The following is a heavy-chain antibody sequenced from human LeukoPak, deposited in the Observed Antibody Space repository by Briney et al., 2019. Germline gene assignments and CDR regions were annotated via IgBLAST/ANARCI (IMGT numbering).Heavy chain of an antibody. D-gene: IGHD5-18*01. V-gene: IGHV3-30*14. CDR3: ARGWSYGSMYYFDY. CDR2: ISYDGSNK. CDR1: GFTFSSYA. Sequence: GRSLRLSCAASGFTFSSYAMHWVRQAPGKGLEWVAVISYDGSNKYYADSVKGRFTISRDNSKNTLYLQMNSLRAEDTAVYYCARGWSYGSMYYFDYWGQGTLVTVSS. J-gene: IGHJ4*02.